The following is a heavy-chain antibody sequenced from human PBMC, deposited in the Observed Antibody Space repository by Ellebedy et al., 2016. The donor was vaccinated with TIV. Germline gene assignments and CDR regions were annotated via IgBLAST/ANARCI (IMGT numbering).Heavy chain of an antibody. V-gene: IGHV1-69*13. J-gene: IGHJ4*02. CDR3: ALKLSD. CDR1: GGTFRSFA. D-gene: IGHD1-1*01. Sequence: AASVKVSCKASGGTFRSFAISWVRQAPGEGLEWMGGIIPIFGTPNYAQKFQGRVTISADELETTSYMHLRSLRSDDTAVYYCALKLSDWGQGTLVSVSS. CDR2: IIPIFGTP.